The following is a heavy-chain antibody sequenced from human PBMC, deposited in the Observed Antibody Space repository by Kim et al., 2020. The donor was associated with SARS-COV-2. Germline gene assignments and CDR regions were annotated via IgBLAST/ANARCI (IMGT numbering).Heavy chain of an antibody. CDR2: IYHSGST. Sequence: SQTLSLTCAVSGGSISSGGYSWSWIRQPPGKGLEWIGYIYHSGSTYYNPSLKSRVTISVDRSKNQFSLKLSSVTAADTAVYYCARWVLRFLEYAPWFDPWGQGTLVTVSS. D-gene: IGHD3-3*01. CDR3: ARWVLRFLEYAPWFDP. J-gene: IGHJ5*02. CDR1: GGSISSGGYS. V-gene: IGHV4-30-2*01.